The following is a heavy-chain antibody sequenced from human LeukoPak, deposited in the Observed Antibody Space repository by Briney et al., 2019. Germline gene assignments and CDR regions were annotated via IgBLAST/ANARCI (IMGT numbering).Heavy chain of an antibody. D-gene: IGHD1-1*01. V-gene: IGHV1-2*02. CDR2: INPNSGGT. CDR3: ARDPRKNGNRLDY. J-gene: IGHJ4*02. CDR1: GYTFTGYY. Sequence: ASVKVSCKASGYTFTGYYMHWVRQAPGQGLEWMGWINPNSGGTNYAQKFQGRVTMTRDTSISTAYMELSRLRSDDTAVYYCARDPRKNGNRLDYGAQETLVTVSS.